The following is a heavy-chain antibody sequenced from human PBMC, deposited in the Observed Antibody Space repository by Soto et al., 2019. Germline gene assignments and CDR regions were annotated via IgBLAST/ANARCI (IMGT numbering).Heavy chain of an antibody. CDR3: ARDRRGMDV. Sequence: QVQLVESGGGVVQPGRSLRLSCEASGFTFSSYGMHWVRQAPGKGLEWVAVIWYDGSNKYYADSVKGRFTISRDNSKNTLYLQMNSLRAEDTAVYYCARDRRGMDVWGQGTTVTVSS. J-gene: IGHJ6*02. CDR1: GFTFSSYG. CDR2: IWYDGSNK. V-gene: IGHV3-33*01.